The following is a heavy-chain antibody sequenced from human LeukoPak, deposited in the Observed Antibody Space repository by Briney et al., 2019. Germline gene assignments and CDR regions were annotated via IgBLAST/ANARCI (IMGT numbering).Heavy chain of an antibody. J-gene: IGHJ4*02. D-gene: IGHD5-12*01. CDR1: GYTFTSYG. CDR2: ISAYNGNT. CDR3: RVARLRVGFDY. V-gene: IGHV1-18*01. Sequence: ASVKVSCEASGYTFTSYGISWVRQAPGQGLEWMGWISAYNGNTNYAQKLQGRVTMTTDTSTSTAYMELRSLRSDDTAVYYCRVARLRVGFDYWGQGTLVTVSS.